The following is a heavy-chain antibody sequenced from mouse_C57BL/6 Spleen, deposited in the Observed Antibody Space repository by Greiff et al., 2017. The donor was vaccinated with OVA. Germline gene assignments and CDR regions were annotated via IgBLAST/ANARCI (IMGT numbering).Heavy chain of an antibody. CDR2: IWTGGGT. CDR3: ARNDYEDAY. V-gene: IGHV2-9-1*01. CDR1: GFSLTSYA. J-gene: IGHJ3*01. Sequence: VKLVESGPGLVAPSQSLSITCTVSGFSLTSYAISWVRQPPGKGLEWLGVIWTGGGTNYNSALKSRLSISKDNSKSQVFLKRNSRQTDDTARYYCARNDYEDAYWGQGTLVTVSA. D-gene: IGHD2-13*01.